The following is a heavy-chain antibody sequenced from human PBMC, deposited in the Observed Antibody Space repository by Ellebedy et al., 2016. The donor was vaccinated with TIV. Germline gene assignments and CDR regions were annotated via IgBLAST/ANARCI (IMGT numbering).Heavy chain of an antibody. J-gene: IGHJ5*02. V-gene: IGHV4-34*01. D-gene: IGHD6-13*01. CDR2: IDHSGST. CDR1: GGSFSDYY. Sequence: SETLSLTCAVYGGSFSDYYWNWIRQPPGKGLEWIGEIDHSGSTNYNPSLKSRVTISVDTSKNQFSLRLSSVTAADTAVYFCARGIPPVSGIAAAGTSSGWFDPWGQGTLVTVSS. CDR3: ARGIPPVSGIAAAGTSSGWFDP.